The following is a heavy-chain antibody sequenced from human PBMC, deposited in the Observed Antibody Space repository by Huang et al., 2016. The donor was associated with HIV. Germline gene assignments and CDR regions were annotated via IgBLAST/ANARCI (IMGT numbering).Heavy chain of an antibody. CDR3: AREGQGYAMDV. CDR2: INPDVDST. V-gene: IGHV1-46*01. Sequence: QVQLVQSGAEVKKPGASVKVSCKTSGYTFTSYSIHWVRQAPGQGFELMGIINPDVDSTSYAPNFQGRVTMTRDTSTSTVYMELSSLRSEDTAMYYCAREGQGYAMDVWGQGTTVTVSS. J-gene: IGHJ6*02. CDR1: GYTFTSYS.